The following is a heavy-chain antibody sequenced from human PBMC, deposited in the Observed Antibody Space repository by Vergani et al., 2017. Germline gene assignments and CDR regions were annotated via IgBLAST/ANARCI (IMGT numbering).Heavy chain of an antibody. CDR1: GGSISSSNW. J-gene: IGHJ4*02. CDR3: AGQGGRGPVGGFSLGFDY. CDR2: IYHSGST. D-gene: IGHD2-15*01. V-gene: IGHV4-4*03. Sequence: QVQLQESGPGLVKPPGTLSLTCAVSGGSISSSNWWSWVRQPPGKGLEWIGEIYHSGSTNYNPPLKSRVTISVDKSKNQCYLQLSSVTAADTAVYYCAGQGGRGPVGGFSLGFDYWGQGTLVTVSS.